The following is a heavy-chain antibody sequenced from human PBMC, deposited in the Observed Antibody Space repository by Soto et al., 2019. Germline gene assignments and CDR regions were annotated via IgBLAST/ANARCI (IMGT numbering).Heavy chain of an antibody. CDR2: IAFDGSYK. D-gene: IGHD5-12*01. Sequence: QVQLVESGGGVAQPGRSLRLSCAASGFTFSSHSMHWVRQAPGKGLEWVAGIAFDGSYKYYADSVKGRFTISRDNSNNIRYLEMNSLRALDTDVYYCVRGAGIIVAVAYFEYWRQGTLVTVSS. V-gene: IGHV3-30*04. J-gene: IGHJ4*02. CDR3: VRGAGIIVAVAYFEY. CDR1: GFTFSSHS.